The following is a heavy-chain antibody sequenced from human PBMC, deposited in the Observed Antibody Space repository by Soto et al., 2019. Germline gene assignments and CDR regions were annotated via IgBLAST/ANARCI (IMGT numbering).Heavy chain of an antibody. CDR2: INHSGST. J-gene: IGHJ6*03. CDR3: ARQARRYDFCRVFPSDYYYYYYMYG. CDR1: GGSFIGYY. Sequence: SETLSLTCAVYGGSFIGYYWSWILQPPWKGLEWIGEINHSGSTNSNPSLKSRVTISVDTSKNQFSLKLSSVTAADTAVYYCARQARRYDFCRVFPSDYYYYYYMYGCGKGTSVTVSS. D-gene: IGHD3-3*01. V-gene: IGHV4-34*01.